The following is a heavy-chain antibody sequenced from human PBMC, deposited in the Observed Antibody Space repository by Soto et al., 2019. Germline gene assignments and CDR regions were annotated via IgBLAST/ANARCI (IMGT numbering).Heavy chain of an antibody. V-gene: IGHV3-21*01. J-gene: IGHJ4*02. CDR2: ISSSSSYI. D-gene: IGHD2-21*01. Sequence: GGSLRLSCAASGFTFSSYSMNWVRQAPGKGLEWVSSISSSSSYIYYADSVKGRFTISRDNAKNSLYLQMNSLRAEDTAVYYCARSVAGYYFDYWGQGTLVTVSS. CDR3: ARSVAGYYFDY. CDR1: GFTFSSYS.